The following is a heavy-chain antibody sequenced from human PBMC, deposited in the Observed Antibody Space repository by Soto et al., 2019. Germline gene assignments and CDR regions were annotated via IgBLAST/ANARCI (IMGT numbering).Heavy chain of an antibody. CDR1: GGTFSSYT. D-gene: IGHD3-10*01. CDR2: IIPILGIA. V-gene: IGHV1-69*02. CDR3: AKMVRGVISQLDY. J-gene: IGHJ4*02. Sequence: QVQLVQSGAEVKKPGSSVKVSCKASGGTFSSYTISWVRQAPGQGLEWMGRIIPILGIANYAQKFRGRVTITADKSTSTAYMELSSLRSEDTAVYYCAKMVRGVISQLDYWGQGTLVTVSS.